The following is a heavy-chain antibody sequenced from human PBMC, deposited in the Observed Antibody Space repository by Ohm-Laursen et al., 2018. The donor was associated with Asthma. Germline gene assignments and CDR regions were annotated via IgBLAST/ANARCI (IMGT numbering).Heavy chain of an antibody. CDR1: GGSVSSGSYY. J-gene: IGHJ4*02. D-gene: IGHD1-7*01. V-gene: IGHV4-61*01. CDR3: ARVSFGKTGTTI. Sequence: GTLSLTCTVSGGSVSSGSYYWSWIRQPPGKGLEWIGYIYYSGSTNYNPSLKSRVTISVDTSKNQFSLKLSSVTAADTAVYYCARVSFGKTGTTIWGQGTLVTVSS. CDR2: IYYSGST.